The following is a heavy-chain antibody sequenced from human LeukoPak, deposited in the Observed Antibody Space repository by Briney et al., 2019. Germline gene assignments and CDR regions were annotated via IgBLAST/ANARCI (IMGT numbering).Heavy chain of an antibody. Sequence: GASVKVSCKASGYTFSTFGVSWVRQAPGQGLEWMGRISPYDGNTNYAQKFQGRVTMTTDTSTNTAYMQLRSLRSDDTAVYYCARDVFFCRGDSCSPLHYFDYWGQGTLVTVSS. CDR1: GYTFSTFG. CDR3: ARDVFFCRGDSCSPLHYFDY. D-gene: IGHD2-15*01. V-gene: IGHV1-18*01. CDR2: ISPYDGNT. J-gene: IGHJ4*02.